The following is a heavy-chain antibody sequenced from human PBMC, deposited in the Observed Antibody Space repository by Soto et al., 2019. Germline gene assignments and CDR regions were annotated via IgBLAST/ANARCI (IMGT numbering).Heavy chain of an antibody. CDR2: IYPGDSDT. J-gene: IGHJ6*02. V-gene: IGHV5-51*01. Sequence: GESLKISCKGSGYSFTSYWIGWVRQMPGKGLEWMGIIYPGDSDTRYSPSFQGQVTISADKSISTAYLQWSSLKASDTAMYYCARVDYGGNLHYYYYYGTDVWGQGTTVTVSS. D-gene: IGHD4-17*01. CDR3: ARVDYGGNLHYYYYYGTDV. CDR1: GYSFTSYW.